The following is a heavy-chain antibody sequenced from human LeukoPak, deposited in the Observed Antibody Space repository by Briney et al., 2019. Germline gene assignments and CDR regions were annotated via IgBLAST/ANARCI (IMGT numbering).Heavy chain of an antibody. Sequence: SETPSLTCTVSGGSISSYYWSWIRQPPGKGLEWIGYIYYSGSTNYNPSLKSRVTISVDTSKNQFSLKLSSVTAADTAVYYCARGPGAGYKLFDIWGQGTMVTVSS. CDR2: IYYSGST. D-gene: IGHD5-24*01. CDR3: ARGPGAGYKLFDI. CDR1: GGSISSYY. J-gene: IGHJ3*02. V-gene: IGHV4-59*01.